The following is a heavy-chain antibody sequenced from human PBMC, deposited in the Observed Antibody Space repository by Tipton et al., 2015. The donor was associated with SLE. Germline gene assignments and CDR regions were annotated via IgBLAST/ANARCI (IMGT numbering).Heavy chain of an antibody. Sequence: TLSLTCTVSGGSISSYYWSWIRQPPGKGLEWIGYIYYSGITNYNPSLKSRVTISVDTSKNQFSLKLSSVTAADTAVYYCAGGMPSGSYNYWGQGTLVTVSS. CDR1: GGSISSYY. J-gene: IGHJ4*02. V-gene: IGHV4-59*01. CDR3: AGGMPSGSYNY. CDR2: IYYSGIT. D-gene: IGHD1-26*01.